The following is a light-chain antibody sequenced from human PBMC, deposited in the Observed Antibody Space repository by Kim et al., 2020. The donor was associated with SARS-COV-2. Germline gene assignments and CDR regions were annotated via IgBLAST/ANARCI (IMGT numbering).Light chain of an antibody. CDR3: QVWDSSSDHPV. J-gene: IGLJ3*02. V-gene: IGLV3-21*04. CDR2: YDS. CDR1: NIGSKS. Sequence: APGKTGRINWWGNNIGSKSVHWYQQKPGQAPVLVIYYDSDRPSGIPERFSGSNSGNTATLTISRVEAGDEADYYCQVWDSSSDHPVFGGGTQLTVL.